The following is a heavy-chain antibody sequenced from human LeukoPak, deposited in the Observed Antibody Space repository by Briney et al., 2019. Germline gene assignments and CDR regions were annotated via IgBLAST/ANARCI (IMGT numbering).Heavy chain of an antibody. J-gene: IGHJ2*01. CDR2: ISWNNGSI. CDR1: GFIFDDYA. V-gene: IGHV3-9*01. Sequence: GGSLRLSCAASGFIFDDYAMHWVRQAPGQGLEWVSGISWNNGSIGYADSVKGRFTISRDNAKNSLYLQMNSLRPEDTALYYCAKDISIAATWYFDLWGRGTLVTVSS. CDR3: AKDISIAATWYFDL. D-gene: IGHD2-15*01.